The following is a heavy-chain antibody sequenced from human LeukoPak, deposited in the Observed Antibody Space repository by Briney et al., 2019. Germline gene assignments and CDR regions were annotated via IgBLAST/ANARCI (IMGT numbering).Heavy chain of an antibody. CDR2: ISGSGGST. J-gene: IGHJ4*02. D-gene: IGHD3-9*01. V-gene: IGHV3-23*01. Sequence: PGGSLRLSCAASGFTFSSYAMSWVRQAPGKVLEWVSAISGSGGSTYYAGSVKGRFTISRDNSKNTLYLQMNSLRAEDTAVYYCARVDYDVSTGYQNYFEFWGQGTLVTVSS. CDR1: GFTFSSYA. CDR3: ARVDYDVSTGYQNYFEF.